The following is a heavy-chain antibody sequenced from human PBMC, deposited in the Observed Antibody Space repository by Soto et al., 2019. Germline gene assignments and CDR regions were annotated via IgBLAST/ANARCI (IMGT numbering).Heavy chain of an antibody. Sequence: SETLSLTCTVSGGSISNHYWSWIRQPPGKGLEWIGYLYYNGNTNYNPSLKSRVTMSVDTSKNQFSLKLSSVTAADTAVYYCARSNWYSEYWGQGTLVTVSS. J-gene: IGHJ4*02. CDR2: LYYNGNT. CDR1: GGSISNHY. CDR3: ARSNWYSEY. V-gene: IGHV4-59*11. D-gene: IGHD7-27*01.